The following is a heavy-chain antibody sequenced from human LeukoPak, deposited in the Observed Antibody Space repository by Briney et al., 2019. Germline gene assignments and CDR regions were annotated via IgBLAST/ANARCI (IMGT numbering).Heavy chain of an antibody. J-gene: IGHJ5*02. CDR3: ARQMSGWFDP. D-gene: IGHD3-10*01. V-gene: IGHV4-39*01. CDR1: GGSISSYF. Sequence: PSETLSLTCTVSGGSISSYFWGWIRQPPGKGLEWLGTIYYSGSTYYNPSLKSRVTISVDTSKNQFSLRLSSVTAADTAVYYCARQMSGWFDPWGQGTLVTVSS. CDR2: IYYSGST.